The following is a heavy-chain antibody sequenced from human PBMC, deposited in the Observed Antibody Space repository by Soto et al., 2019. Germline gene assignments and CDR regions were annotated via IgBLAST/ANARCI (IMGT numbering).Heavy chain of an antibody. CDR2: ISAYNGNT. D-gene: IGHD2-2*01. V-gene: IGHV1-18*01. Sequence: QVQLVQSGAEVKKPGASVKVSCKASGYTFTSYGISWVRQAPGQGLEWMGWISAYNGNTNYAQKLQGRVTMTTDTSTSTAYMELRSLRSDDTAVYYCARDPPHYSSTSCRRKISSGDYWGQGTLVTVSS. CDR1: GYTFTSYG. CDR3: ARDPPHYSSTSCRRKISSGDY. J-gene: IGHJ4*02.